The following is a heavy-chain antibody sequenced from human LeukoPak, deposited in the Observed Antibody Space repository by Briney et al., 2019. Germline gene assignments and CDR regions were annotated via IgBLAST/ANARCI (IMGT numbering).Heavy chain of an antibody. J-gene: IGHJ4*02. CDR3: AKDDAVFGFDY. V-gene: IGHV3-23*01. D-gene: IGHD1-14*01. CDR1: GFTFTKCA. CDR2: ITATGDTA. Sequence: GGSLRLSCVASGFTFTKCAMSWIRQAPGKGLEWVAIITATGDTAYYADSVKGRFTISRDNSKNTLYLQMNSLRAEDTAVYYCAKDDAVFGFDYWGQGTLVTVSS.